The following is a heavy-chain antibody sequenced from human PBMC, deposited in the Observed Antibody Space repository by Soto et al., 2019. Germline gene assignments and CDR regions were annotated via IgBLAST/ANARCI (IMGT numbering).Heavy chain of an antibody. CDR3: ARQTLGYGDPVSSCFDS. CDR1: GFIFSDHY. J-gene: IGHJ4*02. CDR2: SRNKASSYTT. D-gene: IGHD4-17*01. V-gene: IGHV3-72*01. Sequence: EVQLVESGGGLVQPGGTLRLSCVVSGFIFSDHYMDWVRQAPGKGLEWVGRSRNKASSYTTDYAASVKVRFTISRDDSTKSLNLQMTSLKTEDTAVYYCARQTLGYGDPVSSCFDSWGRGSLVTVSS.